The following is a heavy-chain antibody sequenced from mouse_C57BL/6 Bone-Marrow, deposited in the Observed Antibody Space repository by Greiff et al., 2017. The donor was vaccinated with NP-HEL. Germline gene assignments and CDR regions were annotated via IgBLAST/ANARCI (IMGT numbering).Heavy chain of an antibody. J-gene: IGHJ2*01. D-gene: IGHD3-3*01. CDR2: INPNNGGT. V-gene: IGHV1-26*01. Sequence: VQLQQSGPELVKPGASVKISCKASGYTFTDYYMNWVKQSHGKSLEWIGDINPNNGGTSYNQKFKGKATLTVDKSSSTAYMELRSMTSEYSAVYYCARGTFDYWGQGTTLTVSS. CDR1: GYTFTDYY. CDR3: ARGTFDY.